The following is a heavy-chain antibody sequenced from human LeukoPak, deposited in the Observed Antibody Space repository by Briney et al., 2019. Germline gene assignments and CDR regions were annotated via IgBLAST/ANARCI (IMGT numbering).Heavy chain of an antibody. CDR3: ARDADSMYYYDSSGQYDY. CDR2: ISAYNGNT. V-gene: IGHV1-18*01. CDR1: GYTFTSYG. J-gene: IGHJ4*02. D-gene: IGHD3-22*01. Sequence: ASVKVSCKASGYTFTSYGIRWVRQAPGQGLEWMGWISAYNGNTNYAQKLQGRVTMTTDTSTSTAYMELRSLRSDDTAVYYCARDADSMYYYDSSGQYDYWGQGTLVTVSS.